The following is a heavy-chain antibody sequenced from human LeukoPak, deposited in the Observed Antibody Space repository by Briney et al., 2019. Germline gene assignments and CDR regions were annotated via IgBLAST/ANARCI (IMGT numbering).Heavy chain of an antibody. CDR2: INPNSGGT. D-gene: IGHD5-18*01. V-gene: IGHV1-2*02. J-gene: IGHJ4*02. CDR1: GYTFTGYY. CDR3: ARDGGYSYGYGDY. Sequence: ASVKVSCKASGYTFTGYYMHWVRQAPGQGLEWMGWINPNSGGTNYAQKFQGRVTMTRDTSISTAYMELSRLRSDDTAVYYCARDGGYSYGYGDYWGQGTLVTVSS.